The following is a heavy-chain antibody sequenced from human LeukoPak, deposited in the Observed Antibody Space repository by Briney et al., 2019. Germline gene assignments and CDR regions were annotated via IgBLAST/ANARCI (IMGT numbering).Heavy chain of an antibody. J-gene: IGHJ4*02. V-gene: IGHV4-4*07. CDR1: GGSISSYY. Sequence: SETPSLTCTVSGGSISSYYWSWIRQPAGKGLEWIGRIYTSGSTNYNPSLKSRVTISVDTSKNQFSLRLSSVTAADTAVYYCARVTGYIVEDYFDYWGQGTLVTVSS. D-gene: IGHD3-22*01. CDR2: IYTSGST. CDR3: ARVTGYIVEDYFDY.